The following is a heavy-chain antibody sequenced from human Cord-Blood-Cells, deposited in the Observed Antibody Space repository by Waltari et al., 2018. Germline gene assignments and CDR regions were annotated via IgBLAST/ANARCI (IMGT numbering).Heavy chain of an antibody. CDR2: ITYDGSNK. D-gene: IGHD3-3*01. J-gene: IGHJ4*02. CDR1: GFTFRPST. CDR3: AREGTIFGVVIMKY. Sequence: QVQLVESGGGVVQPGRSRRLSCAASGFTFRPSTMHWFRQAPGKGLGWVAVITYDGSNKYYADSVKGRFTISRDNSKNTLYLQMNSLRAEDTAVYYCAREGTIFGVVIMKYWGQGTLVTVSS. V-gene: IGHV3-30*04.